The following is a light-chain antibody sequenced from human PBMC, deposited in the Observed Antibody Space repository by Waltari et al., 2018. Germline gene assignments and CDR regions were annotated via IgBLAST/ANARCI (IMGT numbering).Light chain of an antibody. J-gene: IGKJ4*01. CDR2: WAS. Sequence: DIVMTQSPDSLAVSLGERATIDCKSSQSILYSSNNKNYLAWYQRKPGQPLKLLIYWASTRESGVTDRFSGSGSGTEFTLTISSLQAEDVAVYYCQQYYSTPPSFGGGTKVEIK. CDR3: QQYYSTPPS. CDR1: QSILYSSNNKNY. V-gene: IGKV4-1*01.